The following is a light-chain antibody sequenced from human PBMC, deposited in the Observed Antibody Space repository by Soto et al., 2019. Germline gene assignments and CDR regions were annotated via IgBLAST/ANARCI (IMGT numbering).Light chain of an antibody. Sequence: DIQMTQSPSSLSASVGDRVTITCRASQGTSNYLAWYQQQPGKVPKLLIYVASTLQSGVPSRFSGSGSGTDFTLTISSLQPEDVAAYYWQKYNSAPWTFGQGTKVEIK. CDR1: QGTSNY. V-gene: IGKV1-27*01. CDR3: QKYNSAPWT. CDR2: VAS. J-gene: IGKJ1*01.